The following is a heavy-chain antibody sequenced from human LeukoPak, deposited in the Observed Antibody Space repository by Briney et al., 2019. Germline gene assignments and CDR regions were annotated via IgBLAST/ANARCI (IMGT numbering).Heavy chain of an antibody. J-gene: IGHJ4*02. CDR2: IYYSGST. Sequence: SETLSLTCAVYGGSFSGYYWSWIRQPPGKGLEWIGYIYYSGSTNYNPSLKSRVTISVDTSKNQFSLKLSSVTAADTAVYYCARQARYSSGWYDWGQGTLVTVSS. CDR1: GGSFSGYY. CDR3: ARQARYSSGWYD. V-gene: IGHV4-59*08. D-gene: IGHD6-19*01.